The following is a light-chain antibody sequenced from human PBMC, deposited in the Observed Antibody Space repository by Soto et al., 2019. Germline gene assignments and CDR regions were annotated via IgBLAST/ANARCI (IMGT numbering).Light chain of an antibody. J-gene: IGLJ1*01. CDR3: SSYRSSSTLYV. CDR2: DVT. CDR1: SSDIGNYNY. V-gene: IGLV2-14*01. Sequence: QSVLTQAASVSGSPGQSITISCTGSSSDIGNYNYVSWYQQHPGKAPKLLIYDVTNRPSGVSNRFSGSKSGNTASLTISGLQAEDEADYYCSSYRSSSTLYVFGTGTKLTVL.